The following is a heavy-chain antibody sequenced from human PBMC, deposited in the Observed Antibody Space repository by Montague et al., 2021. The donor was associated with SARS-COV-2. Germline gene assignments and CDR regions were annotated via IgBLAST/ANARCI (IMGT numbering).Heavy chain of an antibody. CDR1: GGSISSTNW. CDR2: ISNGASP. J-gene: IGHJ6*02. D-gene: IGHD3-3*02. V-gene: IGHV4-4*02. Sequence: SETLSLTCAVSGGSISSTNWWCWVRQAPGKGLERIGKISNGASPDYNPSLKRRAIISADTSKNLFSLKLSSAIAADSAIYYCTKGTYGISILCQIYYYGMDVWGQGTLVTVSS. CDR3: TKGTYGISILCQIYYYGMDV.